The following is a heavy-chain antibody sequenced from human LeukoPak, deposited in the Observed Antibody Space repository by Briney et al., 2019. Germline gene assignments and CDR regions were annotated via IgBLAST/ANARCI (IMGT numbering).Heavy chain of an antibody. CDR3: ARVGGYGVFDY. Sequence: SVKVSCRASGGTFSSYAISWVRQAPGQGLEWMGGIIPIVGTANYAQKFQGRVTITADESTSTAYMELSSLRSEDTAVYYCARVGGYGVFDYWGQGTLVTVSS. V-gene: IGHV1-69*13. J-gene: IGHJ4*02. D-gene: IGHD5-12*01. CDR1: GGTFSSYA. CDR2: IIPIVGTA.